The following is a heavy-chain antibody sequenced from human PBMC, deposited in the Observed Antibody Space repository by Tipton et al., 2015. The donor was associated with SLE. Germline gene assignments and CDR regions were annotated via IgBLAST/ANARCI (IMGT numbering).Heavy chain of an antibody. CDR2: INHSGST. Sequence: TLSLTCAVYGGSFSDDYWSWIRQPPGKGLEWIGEINHSGSTNSNPSLTSRVTISVDTSKNQFSLKLRSVTAADTAVYYCARGRDDYAKRSLNLWGQGTLVTVSS. CDR1: GGSFSDDY. J-gene: IGHJ4*02. D-gene: IGHD4-17*01. CDR3: ARGRDDYAKRSLNL. V-gene: IGHV4-34*01.